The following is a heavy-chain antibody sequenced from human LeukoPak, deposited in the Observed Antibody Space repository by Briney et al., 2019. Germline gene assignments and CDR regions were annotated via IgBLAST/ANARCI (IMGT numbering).Heavy chain of an antibody. V-gene: IGHV4-59*01. CDR2: IYYSGST. D-gene: IGHD6-13*01. Sequence: PSETLSLTCTVSGGSISSYYWSWIRQPPGKGLEWIGYIYYSGSTNYNPSLKSRVTISVDTSKNQFSLKLSSVTAADTAVYYCARTEGPAAGYFDYWGRGTLVTVSS. CDR3: ARTEGPAAGYFDY. CDR1: GGSISSYY. J-gene: IGHJ4*02.